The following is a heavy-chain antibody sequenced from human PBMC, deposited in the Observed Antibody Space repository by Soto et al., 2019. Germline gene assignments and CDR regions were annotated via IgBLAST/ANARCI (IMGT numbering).Heavy chain of an antibody. V-gene: IGHV4-59*01. D-gene: IGHD2-2*02. J-gene: IGHJ4*02. CDR1: GGSISSNY. Sequence: SETLSLTCTVSGGSISSNYWSWIRQPPGKGLEWIGYIYYSGSTNYNPSLKSRVTISVDTSKNQFSLKLSSVTAADTAVYYCASSFTVPAAIGYWGQGTLVTVSS. CDR3: ASSFTVPAAIGY. CDR2: IYYSGST.